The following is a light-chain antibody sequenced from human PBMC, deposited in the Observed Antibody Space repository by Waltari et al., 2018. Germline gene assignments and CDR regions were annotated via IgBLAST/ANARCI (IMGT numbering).Light chain of an antibody. CDR3: WLHYSGVWV. CDR2: YVN. V-gene: IGLV7-46*01. Sequence: QAVVTQEPLLTVSPGGTVTLTCGSSVGAVTGSHSPYWFQQKPGQAPRTLIYYVNNEVSWTPARFSGSLLGGKAALTLTGAQPEDEAEYYCWLHYSGVWVFGGGTRLTV. CDR1: VGAVTGSHS. J-gene: IGLJ3*02.